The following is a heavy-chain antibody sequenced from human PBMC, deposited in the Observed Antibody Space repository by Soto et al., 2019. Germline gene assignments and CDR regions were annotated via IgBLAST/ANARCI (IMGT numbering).Heavy chain of an antibody. Sequence: SETLSLTCTVSGGYISSSSYYWGCIRQPPGKGLEWIGCLYYSVCTYYNPSLKSRVTISVDTSKNQFSLKLSSVTAADTAVYYCARLGSTVTTLGGQGTLVSVS. V-gene: IGHV4-39*01. J-gene: IGHJ4*02. D-gene: IGHD4-17*01. CDR1: GGYISSSSYY. CDR3: ARLGSTVTTL. CDR2: LYYSVCT.